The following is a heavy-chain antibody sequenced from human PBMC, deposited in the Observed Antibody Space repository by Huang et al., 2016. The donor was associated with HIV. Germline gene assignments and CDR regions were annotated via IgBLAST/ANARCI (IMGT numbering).Heavy chain of an antibody. CDR1: GFTFSLYG. Sequence: QVQLVESGGGVVQPGRSLRISCAASGFTFSLYGMHWVRQAPGKGREGVAVISYEGKTKYYADSVKCRFTISRENSKTTLYLQMNRLRVEDTALYYCAKGGSAAAVLDFWGQGTLVTVSS. CDR2: ISYEGKTK. V-gene: IGHV3-30*18. CDR3: AKGGSAAAVLDF. D-gene: IGHD6-13*01. J-gene: IGHJ4*02.